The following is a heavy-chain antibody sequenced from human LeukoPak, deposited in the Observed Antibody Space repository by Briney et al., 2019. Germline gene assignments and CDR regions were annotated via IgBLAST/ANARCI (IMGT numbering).Heavy chain of an antibody. V-gene: IGHV3-7*01. D-gene: IGHD3-10*01. CDR3: AGDDGSGSSYPEPPVDY. J-gene: IGHJ4*02. CDR2: IKEDGSEK. CDR1: GFTFSSYW. Sequence: GGSLRLSCAASGFTFSSYWMSWVRQAPGKGLEWVANIKEDGSEKYYADSVRGRFTISRDNSKNMLYLQMNNLRAEDTAVYFCAGDDGSGSSYPEPPVDYWGQGTLVTVSS.